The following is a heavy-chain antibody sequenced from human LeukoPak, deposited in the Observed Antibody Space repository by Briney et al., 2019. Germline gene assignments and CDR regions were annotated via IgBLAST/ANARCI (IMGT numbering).Heavy chain of an antibody. Sequence: GGSLRLSCAASGFTFSTYWMPWVRQAPGKGPEPVANINKNGGDQYYGDSVKGRFTISRDNTKNSLYLQMNSLRAEDTAMYYCTTYYDSGPSKDWGQGTLVTVSS. D-gene: IGHD3-22*01. CDR2: INKNGGDQ. V-gene: IGHV3-7*05. CDR1: GFTFSTYW. J-gene: IGHJ4*02. CDR3: TTYYDSGPSKD.